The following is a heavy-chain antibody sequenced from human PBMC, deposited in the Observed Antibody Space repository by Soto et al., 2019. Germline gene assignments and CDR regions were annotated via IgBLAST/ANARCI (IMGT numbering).Heavy chain of an antibody. V-gene: IGHV1-58*01. J-gene: IGHJ4*02. CDR3: AADQYYYDSSGLLDY. Sequence: SVKVSCKASGFTFTSSAVQWVRQARGQRLEWIGWIVVGSGNTNYAQKFQERVTITRDMSTSTAYMELSSLRSEDTAVYYCAADQYYYDSSGLLDYWGQGTLVTVSS. CDR1: GFTFTSSA. D-gene: IGHD3-22*01. CDR2: IVVGSGNT.